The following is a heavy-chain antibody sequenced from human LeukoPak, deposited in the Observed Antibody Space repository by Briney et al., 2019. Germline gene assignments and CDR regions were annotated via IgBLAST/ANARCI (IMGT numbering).Heavy chain of an antibody. CDR1: GFTFSSYG. CDR3: ASLVVPAAIADY. D-gene: IGHD2-2*01. Sequence: GGSLRLSCAASGFTFSSYGMSWVRQAPGKGLEWVSYISSSGSTIYYADSVKGRFTISRDNAKNSLYLQMNSLRAEDTAVYYCASLVVPAAIADYWGQGTLVTVSS. V-gene: IGHV3-48*04. CDR2: ISSSGSTI. J-gene: IGHJ4*02.